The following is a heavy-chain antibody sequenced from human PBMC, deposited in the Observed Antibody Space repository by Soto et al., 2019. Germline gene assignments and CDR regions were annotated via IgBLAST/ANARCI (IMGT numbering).Heavy chain of an antibody. J-gene: IGHJ3*02. CDR3: ARDGHRGAFDI. CDR2: SYYSGST. CDR1: GGSISSYY. Sequence: QVQLQESGPGLVKPSETLSLTCTVSGGSISSYYWSWIRQPPGKGLEWIGYSYYSGSTNYIPSLKSRVTISVDTSKNQFSLKLSSVTAADTAVYYCARDGHRGAFDIWGQGTMVTVSS. V-gene: IGHV4-59*01.